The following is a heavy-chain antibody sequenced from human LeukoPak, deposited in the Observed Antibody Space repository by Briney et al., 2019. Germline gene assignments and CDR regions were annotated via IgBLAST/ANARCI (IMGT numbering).Heavy chain of an antibody. J-gene: IGHJ6*03. V-gene: IGHV1-2*02. CDR1: GYTFTGYY. CDR3: ARVYSTSWYSGYYYYMDV. CDR2: INPNSGGT. D-gene: IGHD6-13*01. Sequence: ASVKVSCKASGYTFTGYYMHWVRQAPGQGLEWMGWINPNSGGTNYAQKFQGRVAMTRDTSISTAYMELNRLRSDDTAMYYCARVYSTSWYSGYYYYMDVWGTGTTVTVSS.